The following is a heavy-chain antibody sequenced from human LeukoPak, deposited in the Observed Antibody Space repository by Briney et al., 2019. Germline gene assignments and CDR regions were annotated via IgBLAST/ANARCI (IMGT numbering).Heavy chain of an antibody. D-gene: IGHD3-10*01. CDR3: ARDGGFGELFL. V-gene: IGHV3-64*01. Sequence: HLGGSLRLSCAASGFTFSSYAMHWVRQAPEKGLEYVSAISSNGGSTYYANSVKGRFTISRDNSKNTLYLQMGSLRAEDMAVYYCARDGGFGELFLWGQGTLVTVSS. CDR2: ISSNGGST. J-gene: IGHJ4*02. CDR1: GFTFSSYA.